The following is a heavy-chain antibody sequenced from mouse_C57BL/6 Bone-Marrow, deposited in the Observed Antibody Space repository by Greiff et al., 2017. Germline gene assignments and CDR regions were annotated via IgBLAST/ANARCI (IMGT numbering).Heavy chain of an antibody. Sequence: QVTLKVSGPGILQPSQTLSLTCSFSGFSLSTFGMGVGWIRQPSGKGLEWLAHLWWVDDKYNNPALKSRLTISKDTSKNPVFLTIAKVDTADTATYYCARIKDTTVVGFDYWGQGTTLTVSS. CDR3: ARIKDTTVVGFDY. J-gene: IGHJ2*01. D-gene: IGHD1-1*01. CDR2: LWWVDDK. V-gene: IGHV8-8*01. CDR1: GFSLSTFGMG.